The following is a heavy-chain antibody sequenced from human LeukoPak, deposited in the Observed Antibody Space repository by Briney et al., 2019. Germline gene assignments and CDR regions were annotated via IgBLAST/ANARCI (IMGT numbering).Heavy chain of an antibody. CDR1: RGTFSSYA. Sequence: GASVKVSCKASRGTFSSYAISWVRQAPGQGLEWMGRIIPILGIANYAQKFQGRVTITADKSTSTAYMELSSLRSEDTAVYYCARDSSSGDTAMVKYFDYWGQGTLVTVSS. CDR3: ARDSSSGDTAMVKYFDY. J-gene: IGHJ4*02. D-gene: IGHD5-18*01. CDR2: IIPILGIA. V-gene: IGHV1-69*04.